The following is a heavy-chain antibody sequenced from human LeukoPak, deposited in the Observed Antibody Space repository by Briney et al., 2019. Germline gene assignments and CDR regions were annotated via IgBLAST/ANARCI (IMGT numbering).Heavy chain of an antibody. CDR1: GFTFSSYG. V-gene: IGHV3-30*18. D-gene: IGHD3-22*01. Sequence: GGSLRLSCAASGFTFSSYGMHWVRQAPGKGLEWVAVISYDGSNKYYADSVKGRFTISRDNSKNTLYLQMNSLRAEDTAVYYCAKGKIPDYYDSSGPIDYWGQGTLVTVSP. CDR3: AKGKIPDYYDSSGPIDY. J-gene: IGHJ4*02. CDR2: ISYDGSNK.